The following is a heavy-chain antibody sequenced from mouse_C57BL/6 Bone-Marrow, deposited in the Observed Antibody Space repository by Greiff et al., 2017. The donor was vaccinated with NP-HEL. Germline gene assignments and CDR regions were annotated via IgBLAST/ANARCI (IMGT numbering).Heavy chain of an antibody. Sequence: EVTLVESGGGLVQPGGSLKLSCAASGFTFSDYGMAWVRQAPRKGPEWVAFISNLAYSIYYADTVTGRFTISRENAKNTLYLEMSSLRSEDTAMYYCARALYSTPFAYWGQGTLVTVSA. V-gene: IGHV5-15*04. CDR1: GFTFSDYG. D-gene: IGHD2-5*01. CDR3: ARALYSTPFAY. CDR2: ISNLAYSI. J-gene: IGHJ3*01.